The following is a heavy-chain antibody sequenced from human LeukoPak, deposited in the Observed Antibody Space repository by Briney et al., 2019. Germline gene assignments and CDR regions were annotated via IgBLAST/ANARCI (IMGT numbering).Heavy chain of an antibody. J-gene: IGHJ1*01. V-gene: IGHV4-34*01. CDR3: ARGRGYSGYKVREYFQH. D-gene: IGHD5-12*01. CDR1: GGSFSGYY. Sequence: PSETLSLTCAVYGGSFSGYYWSWIRQPPGKGLEWIGEINHSGSTNYNPSLKSRVTISVDTSKNQFSLKLSSVTAADTAVYCCARGRGYSGYKVREYFQHWGQGTLVTVSS. CDR2: INHSGST.